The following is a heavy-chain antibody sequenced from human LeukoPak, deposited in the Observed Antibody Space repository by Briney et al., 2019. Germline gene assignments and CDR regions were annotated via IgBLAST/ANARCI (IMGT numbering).Heavy chain of an antibody. CDR1: GYSFTSYW. CDR3: ARLVSLAAALDYFDY. CDR2: IYPGDSDT. D-gene: IGHD6-13*01. J-gene: IGHJ4*02. Sequence: GESLKISCKGSGYSFTSYWIGWVRQMPGKGLDWMGIIYPGDSDTRYSPSFQGQVTISADKSISTAYLQWSSLKASDTAMYYCARLVSLAAALDYFDYWGQGTLVTVSS. V-gene: IGHV5-51*01.